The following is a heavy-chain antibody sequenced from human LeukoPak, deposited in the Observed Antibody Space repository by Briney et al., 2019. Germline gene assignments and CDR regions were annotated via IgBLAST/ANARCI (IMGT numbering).Heavy chain of an antibody. CDR3: ARDSPMVRGVPYHYYFDY. CDR2: ISYDGSNK. CDR1: GFTFSSYA. V-gene: IGHV3-30*04. Sequence: GGSLRLSCAASGFTFSSYAMRWVRQAPGKGLEWVAVISYDGSNKYYADSVKSRFTISRDNSKNTLYLQMNSLRAEDTAVYYCARDSPMVRGVPYHYYFDYWGQGTLVTVSS. D-gene: IGHD3-10*01. J-gene: IGHJ4*02.